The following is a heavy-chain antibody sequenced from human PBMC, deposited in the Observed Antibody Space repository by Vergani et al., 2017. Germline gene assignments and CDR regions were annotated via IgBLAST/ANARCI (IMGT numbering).Heavy chain of an antibody. CDR2: IHNRGKT. D-gene: IGHD6-13*01. CDR1: GYSIGSGFY. V-gene: IGHV4-38-2*02. J-gene: IGHJ4*02. CDR3: ARGSRAAGYSGPDS. Sequence: QVQMQESGPGLVKTSETLSLTCSVSGYSIGSGFYWAWIRQSPGEGLQWLTSIHNRGKTYHNPSLKSRVSVSLDTSKNRFSLNLTSVTATDTAVYYCARGSRAAGYSGPDSWGQGTRVTVSS.